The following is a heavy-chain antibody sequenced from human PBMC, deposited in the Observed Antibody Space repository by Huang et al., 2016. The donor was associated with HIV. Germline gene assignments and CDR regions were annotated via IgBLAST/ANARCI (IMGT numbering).Heavy chain of an antibody. CDR2: IIPMFGPP. CDR1: GGTFSKYA. D-gene: IGHD4-17*01. CDR3: ARGQLGSYGDYDVLY. Sequence: QVQLVQSGAEVTTPGSSVKVSCKASGGTFSKYAISWVRQAPGPGLEWMGGIIPMFGPPNYARKFQGRVTITADDSTSTTYVEVSSLRSEDTALYYCARGQLGSYGDYDVLYWGQGTLVTVSS. J-gene: IGHJ4*02. V-gene: IGHV1-69*13.